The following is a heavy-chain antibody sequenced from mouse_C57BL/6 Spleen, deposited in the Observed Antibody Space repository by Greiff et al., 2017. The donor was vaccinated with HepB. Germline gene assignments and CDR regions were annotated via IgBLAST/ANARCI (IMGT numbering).Heavy chain of an antibody. D-gene: IGHD4-1*01. CDR3: ARKGAGTGNYFDY. V-gene: IGHV1-63*01. J-gene: IGHJ2*01. CDR2: IYPGGGYT. CDR1: GYTFTNYW. Sequence: VQLQQSGAELVRPGTSVKMSCKASGYTFTNYWIGWAKQRPGHGLEWIGDIYPGGGYTNYNEKFKGKATLTADKSSSTAYMQFSSLTSEDSAIYYCARKGAGTGNYFDYWGQGTTLTVSS.